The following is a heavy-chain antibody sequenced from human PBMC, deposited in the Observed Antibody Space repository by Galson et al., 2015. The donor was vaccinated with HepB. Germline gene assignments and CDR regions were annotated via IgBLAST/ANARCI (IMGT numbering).Heavy chain of an antibody. V-gene: IGHV3-11*06. Sequence: SLRLSCAASGFSFSDYYMSWIRQAPGKGLEWISYISGTSTYTNYADSVTGRFTISRDNAKNSLYLQMNSLRAEDTAVYYCARNPGEVAVHFDYWGQGTLVTVSS. CDR2: ISGTSTYT. CDR3: ARNPGEVAVHFDY. CDR1: GFSFSDYY. D-gene: IGHD6-19*01. J-gene: IGHJ4*02.